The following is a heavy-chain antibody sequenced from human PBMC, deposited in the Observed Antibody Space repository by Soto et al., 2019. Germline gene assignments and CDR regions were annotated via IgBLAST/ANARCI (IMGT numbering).Heavy chain of an antibody. V-gene: IGHV3-53*01. D-gene: IGHD5-18*01. CDR3: ARGLPDTAMVYYYGMDV. CDR1: GFTVSSNY. CDR2: IYSGGST. J-gene: IGHJ6*02. Sequence: PGGSLRLSCAASGFTVSSNYMSWVRQAPGKGLEWVSVIYSGGSTYYADSVKGRFTISRDNSKNTLYLQMNSLRAEDTAVYYCARGLPDTAMVYYYGMDVWGQGTTVTVSS.